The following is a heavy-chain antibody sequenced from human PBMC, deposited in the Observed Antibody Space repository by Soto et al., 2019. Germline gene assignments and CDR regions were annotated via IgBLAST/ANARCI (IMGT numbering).Heavy chain of an antibody. Sequence: GGSLRLSCESSGFTFSNYAMSWVRQVPGKGLEWVSAIVGDGGTTYYADSVQGRFTISRDNSKNTLHLQMNSLRAEDTAIYYCAKESRGVAPTVTGYWGQGTLVTVSS. CDR1: GFTFSNYA. CDR2: IVGDGGTT. J-gene: IGHJ4*02. CDR3: AKESRGVAPTVTGY. V-gene: IGHV3-23*01. D-gene: IGHD4-4*01.